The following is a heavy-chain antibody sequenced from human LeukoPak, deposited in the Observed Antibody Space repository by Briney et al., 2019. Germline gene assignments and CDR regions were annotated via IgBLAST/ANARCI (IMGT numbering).Heavy chain of an antibody. CDR3: TRDIVGATLF. D-gene: IGHD1-26*01. V-gene: IGHV3-49*03. CDR1: GFTFGDYA. Sequence: GGSLRLSCTASGFTFGDYAMSWLRQAPGKGLEWVGFIRSKAYGGTTEYAASVKGRFTISRDDSKSIAYLQMNSLKTEDTAVYYCTRDIVGATLFWGQGTLVTVSS. CDR2: IRSKAYGGTT. J-gene: IGHJ4*02.